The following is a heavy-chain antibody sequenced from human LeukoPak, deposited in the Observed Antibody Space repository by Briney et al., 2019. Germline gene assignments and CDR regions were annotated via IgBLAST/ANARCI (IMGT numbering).Heavy chain of an antibody. Sequence: SETLSLTCTVSGGSISSSSYYWGWIRQPPGKGLEWIGSIYYSGSTYYNPSLKSRVTISVDTSKNQFSLKLSSVTAADTAVYYCARGRALFDWGQGTLDTVSS. J-gene: IGHJ4*02. CDR1: GGSISSSSYY. CDR3: ARGRALFD. CDR2: IYYSGST. D-gene: IGHD2-21*01. V-gene: IGHV4-39*01.